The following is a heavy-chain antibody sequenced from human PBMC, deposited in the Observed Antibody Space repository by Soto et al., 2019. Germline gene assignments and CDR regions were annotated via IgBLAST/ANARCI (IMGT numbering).Heavy chain of an antibody. CDR3: ARVASTMVRGVMGY. CDR1: GFTFSSYS. D-gene: IGHD3-10*01. J-gene: IGHJ4*02. V-gene: IGHV3-48*01. CDR2: ISSSSSTI. Sequence: GGSLRLSCAASGFTFSSYSMNWVRQAPGKGLEWVSYISSSSSTIYYADSVKGRFTISRDNAKNSLYLQMNSLRAEDTAVYYCARVASTMVRGVMGYWGQGTLVTSPQ.